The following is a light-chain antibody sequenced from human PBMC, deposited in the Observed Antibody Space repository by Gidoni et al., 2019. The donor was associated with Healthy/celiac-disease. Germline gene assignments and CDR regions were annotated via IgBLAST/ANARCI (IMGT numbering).Light chain of an antibody. CDR2: DAS. V-gene: IGKV3-11*01. J-gene: IGKJ2*01. CDR3: QQRSNWPPMYT. Sequence: EIVLTQSPATLSLSPGERATLSCRASQSVSSSLAWYQQKPGQAPRLLIYDASNRATGIPARFSGSGSGTDFTLTISSLEPEDFAVYYCQQRSNWPPMYTFXQXTKLEIK. CDR1: QSVSSS.